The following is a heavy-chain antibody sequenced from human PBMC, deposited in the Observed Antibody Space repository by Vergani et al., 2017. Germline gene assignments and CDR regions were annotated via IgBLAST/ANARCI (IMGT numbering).Heavy chain of an antibody. Sequence: EVQLLESGGNLVQPGGSLRLSCAASGFTFSTYDMHWVRRATGKGLEWVSAIGTAGDTYYPGSVKGRFTISRENAKNSLYLQMNGLRAGDTAVYYCARRDNSSPALDCWGQGTLVTVSS. CDR1: GFTFSTYD. CDR3: ARRDNSSPALDC. D-gene: IGHD6-6*01. CDR2: IGTAGDT. J-gene: IGHJ4*02. V-gene: IGHV3-13*01.